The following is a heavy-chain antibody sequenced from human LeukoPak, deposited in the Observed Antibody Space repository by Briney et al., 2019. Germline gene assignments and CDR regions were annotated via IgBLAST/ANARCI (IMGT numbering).Heavy chain of an antibody. CDR1: GFTFSSYA. CDR2: ISGSGGST. V-gene: IGHV3-23*01. J-gene: IGHJ3*02. D-gene: IGHD2-21*02. Sequence: PGGSLRLSCAASGFTFSSYAMSWVRQAPGKGLEWVSAISGSGGSTYYADSVKGRFTISRDNSKNTLYLQMNSLRAEDTAVYYCARGRARVTAINGAFDIWGQGTMVTVSS. CDR3: ARGRARVTAINGAFDI.